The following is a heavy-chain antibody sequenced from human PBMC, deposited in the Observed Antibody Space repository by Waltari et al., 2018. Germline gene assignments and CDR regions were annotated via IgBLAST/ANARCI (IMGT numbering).Heavy chain of an antibody. CDR3: ARHASGSYLRDLDY. D-gene: IGHD1-26*01. CDR1: GYSISSGYY. Sequence: QVQLQESGPGLVKPSETLSLTCAVSGYSISSGYYWGWFRQPPGKGLEWIGSIYHSGSTYYNPSLKSRVTISVDTSKNQFSLKLSSVTAADTAVYYCARHASGSYLRDLDYWGQGTLVTVSS. V-gene: IGHV4-38-2*01. J-gene: IGHJ4*02. CDR2: IYHSGST.